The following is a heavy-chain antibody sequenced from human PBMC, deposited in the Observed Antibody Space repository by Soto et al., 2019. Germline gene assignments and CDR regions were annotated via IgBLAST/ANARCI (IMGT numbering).Heavy chain of an antibody. CDR3: ATSRRWLRPKAFDI. V-gene: IGHV4-34*01. J-gene: IGHJ3*02. CDR1: GGSFSGYY. D-gene: IGHD6-19*01. CDR2: INHSGST. Sequence: PSETLSLTCAVYGGSFSGYYWSWIRQPPGKGLEWIGEINHSGSTNYNPSLKSRVTISVDTSKNQFSLKLSPVTAADTAVYYCATSRRWLRPKAFDIWGQGTMVTVSS.